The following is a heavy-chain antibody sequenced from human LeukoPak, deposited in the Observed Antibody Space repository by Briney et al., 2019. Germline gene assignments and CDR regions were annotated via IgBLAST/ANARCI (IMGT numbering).Heavy chain of an antibody. V-gene: IGHV1-18*01. CDR3: ARAPDTAMVNFDY. CDR2: ISAYNGNT. J-gene: IGHJ4*02. D-gene: IGHD5-18*01. Sequence: ASVKVSCKASGYTFTSYGISWVRQAPGQGLEWMGWISAYNGNTNHAQKLQGRVTMTTETSTTTAYMELRSLRSDDTAVYYCARAPDTAMVNFDYWGQGTLVTVSS. CDR1: GYTFTSYG.